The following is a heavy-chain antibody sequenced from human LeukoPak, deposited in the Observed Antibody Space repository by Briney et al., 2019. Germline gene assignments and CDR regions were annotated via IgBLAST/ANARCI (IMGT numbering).Heavy chain of an antibody. J-gene: IGHJ5*02. V-gene: IGHV4/OR15-8*01. CDR1: GGSIDSTNW. D-gene: IGHD3-3*01. CDR2: IRHDGRV. CDR3: ARDHGFWSGYYNWNWFDP. Sequence: SETLSLTCDVSGGSIDSTNWWNWVRQPPGKGLEWIGEIRHDGRVNYNPSLKSRVTISVDKSKNQFSLKLSSVTAADTAVYYCARDHGFWSGYYNWNWFDPWGQATLVTVSS.